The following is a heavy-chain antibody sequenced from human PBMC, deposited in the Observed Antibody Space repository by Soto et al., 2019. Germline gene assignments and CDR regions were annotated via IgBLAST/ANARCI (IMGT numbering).Heavy chain of an antibody. Sequence: QVQLVQSGPEVKKPGASVRVSCKASGYTFTSYSLHWVRQAPGQGLEWMGIINPSGSTTTYGQKFQGRVTMTRDTSTNTVYMELRSLRSDDTAVYYCARDPQGYCSGGRGYFFDYWGQGTLVTVSS. CDR3: ARDPQGYCSGGRGYFFDY. CDR1: GYTFTSYS. V-gene: IGHV1-46*01. J-gene: IGHJ4*02. D-gene: IGHD2-15*01. CDR2: INPSGSTT.